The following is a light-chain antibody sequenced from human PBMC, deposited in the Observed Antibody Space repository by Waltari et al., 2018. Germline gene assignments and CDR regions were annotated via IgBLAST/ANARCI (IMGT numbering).Light chain of an antibody. CDR2: WAS. V-gene: IGKV4-1*01. Sequence: SSQSVLHSSNNKNYLAWYQQKPGQPPKLLIYWASTRESGVPDRVSGSGSGTDFTLTISSLQAEDVAVYYCQQYYTTPHTFGQGTKLEIK. CDR3: QQYYTTPHT. J-gene: IGKJ2*01. CDR1: QSVLHSSNNKNY.